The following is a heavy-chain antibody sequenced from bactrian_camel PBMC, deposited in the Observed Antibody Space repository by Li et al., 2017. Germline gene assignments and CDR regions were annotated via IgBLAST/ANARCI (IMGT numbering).Heavy chain of an antibody. CDR2: YYRGAGGST. CDR1: GYFYC. V-gene: IGHV3S31*01. J-gene: IGHJ4*01. D-gene: IGHD5*01. Sequence: QLVESGGGSVQPGGSLRLSCKYSGYFYCMGWFRQAPGKEREWLAAYYRGAGGSTDYADSVKGRFTISRDNAKNTLYLQLNSLKTEDTAMYYCQREGAGRVRGQGTQVTVS.